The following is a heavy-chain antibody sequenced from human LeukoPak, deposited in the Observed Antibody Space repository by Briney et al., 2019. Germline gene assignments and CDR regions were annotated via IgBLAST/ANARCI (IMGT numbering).Heavy chain of an antibody. CDR2: IYYSGST. V-gene: IGHV4-59*01. CDR3: ARDLSSSGYDEYYFDY. D-gene: IGHD5-12*01. CDR1: GGSISSYY. J-gene: IGHJ4*02. Sequence: PSETLSLTCTVSGGSISSYYWSWIRQPPGKGLEWIGYIYYSGSTNYNPSLKSRVTISVDTSKNQFSLKLSSVTAADTAVYYCARDLSSSGYDEYYFDYWGQGTLVTVSS.